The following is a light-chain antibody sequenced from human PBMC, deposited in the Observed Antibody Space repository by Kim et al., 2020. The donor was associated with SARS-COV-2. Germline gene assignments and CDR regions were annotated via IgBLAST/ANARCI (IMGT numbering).Light chain of an antibody. J-gene: IGLJ3*02. CDR3: QSYERNTLPSRV. Sequence: VTISCTRSSGNIASNYVQWYQQRPGRAPTTVIFEDDQRPSGVPDRFSGSVDSSSNSASLTISGLKTEDEADYYCQSYERNTLPSRVFGGGTKLTVL. CDR2: EDD. CDR1: SGNIASNY. V-gene: IGLV6-57*03.